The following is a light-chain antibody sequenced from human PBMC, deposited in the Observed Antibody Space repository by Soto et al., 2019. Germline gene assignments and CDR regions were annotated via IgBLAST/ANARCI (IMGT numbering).Light chain of an antibody. CDR2: GAS. CDR3: QLYGHSPPGYT. J-gene: IGKJ2*01. Sequence: EIVLTQSPGTLSLSPGEGATLSCRASQSLSSSYLAWYQQKPGQAPRLLIYGASSRATGIPDRFSGSGSGTDFTLPISRLEPEALAESYCQLYGHSPPGYTVGELTNLEI. V-gene: IGKV3-20*01. CDR1: QSLSSSY.